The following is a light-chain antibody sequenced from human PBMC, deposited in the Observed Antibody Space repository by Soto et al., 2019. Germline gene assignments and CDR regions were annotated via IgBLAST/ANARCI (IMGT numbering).Light chain of an antibody. Sequence: QSVLTQPRSVSGSPGQSVTISCTGTSSDVGGYNYVSWYQQHPGKAPKLMIYDVTKRPSGVPDRFSGSKSGNTASLTISGLQAEDEADYYCYSYADSYTLVFGGGTKLTVL. CDR1: SSDVGGYNY. CDR3: YSYADSYTLV. CDR2: DVT. V-gene: IGLV2-11*01. J-gene: IGLJ3*02.